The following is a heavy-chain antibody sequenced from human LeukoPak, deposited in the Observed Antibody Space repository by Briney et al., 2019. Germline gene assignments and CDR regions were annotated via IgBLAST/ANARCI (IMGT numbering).Heavy chain of an antibody. J-gene: IGHJ4*02. CDR3: TRVSPSYTLDH. CDR1: GFTFSSYW. Sequence: GGSLRLSCAASGFTFSSYWMYWVRQAPGKGLVWVSRIDNDGNRTTYEDSVKGRFTISRDNAKNTLYLQMNSLTAEDTAVYFCTRVSPSYTLDHWGQGTLVTVSS. CDR2: IDNDGNRT. V-gene: IGHV3-74*03. D-gene: IGHD3-16*01.